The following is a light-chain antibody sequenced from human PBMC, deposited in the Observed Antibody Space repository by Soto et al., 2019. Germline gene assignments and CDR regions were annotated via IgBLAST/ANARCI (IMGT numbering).Light chain of an antibody. Sequence: DLQMTQSPPSLSASVGDRVTISCRASQNTGRFLDWYQQQPGKAPKLLIYSASSLQSGVPSRFSGSGSGTDFTLTISSLQPEDFATYYCQQTYSTPWTFGQGTKVEIK. CDR2: SAS. CDR1: QNTGRF. CDR3: QQTYSTPWT. V-gene: IGKV1-39*01. J-gene: IGKJ1*01.